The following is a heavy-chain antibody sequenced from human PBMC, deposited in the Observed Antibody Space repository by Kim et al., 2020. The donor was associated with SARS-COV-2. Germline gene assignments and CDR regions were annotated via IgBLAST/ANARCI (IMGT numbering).Heavy chain of an antibody. CDR1: GFLFAGYA. CDR3: AKGPYHYGSGSYLDY. Sequence: GGSLRLSCAGSGFLFAGYAMNWVRQAPGKGLEWVAGISGSGGTTYYAGSVKGRFTISRDNSKNTLHLQMNGLTAEDMAVYYCAKGPYHYGSGSYLDYWCQGTLLTVSS. V-gene: IGHV3-23*01. CDR2: ISGSGGTT. J-gene: IGHJ4*02. D-gene: IGHD3-10*01.